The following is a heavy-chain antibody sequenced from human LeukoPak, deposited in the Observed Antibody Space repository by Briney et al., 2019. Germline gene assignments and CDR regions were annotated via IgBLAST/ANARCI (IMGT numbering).Heavy chain of an antibody. CDR1: GFTVSSTY. V-gene: IGHV3-7*01. CDR2: IKPDGSAQ. CDR3: ANGGTYSSGP. J-gene: IGHJ5*02. D-gene: IGHD3-22*01. Sequence: GGSLRLSCAASGFTVSSTYMSWVRQAPGKGLEWVATIKPDGSAQYYVDSVKGRFTISRDNAKNSLFLQINSLRAEVTAVYYCANGGTYSSGPWGQGTMVTVSS.